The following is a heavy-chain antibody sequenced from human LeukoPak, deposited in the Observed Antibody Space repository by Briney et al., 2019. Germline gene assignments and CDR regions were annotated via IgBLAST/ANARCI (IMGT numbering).Heavy chain of an antibody. Sequence: ASETVSCKASGYTFNRYDMIWVRQDTAQGLEGTGLVNPNIGNTGYAQKLQGRVTMTRNTSISTAYMELSSLRSEDTAVYYCARGSGRYFDLLFPKHTYYFDYWGQPTL. V-gene: IGHV1-8*01. CDR2: VNPNIGNT. J-gene: IGHJ4*02. D-gene: IGHD3-9*01. CDR3: ARGSGRYFDLLFPKHTYYFDY. CDR1: GYTFNRYD.